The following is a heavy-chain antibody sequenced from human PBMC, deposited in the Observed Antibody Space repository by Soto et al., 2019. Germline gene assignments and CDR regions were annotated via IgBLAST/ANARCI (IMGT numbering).Heavy chain of an antibody. Sequence: QITLKESGPTLVKPTQTLTLTCTFSGFSLSTSGVGVGWIRQPPGKALEWLALIYWDDDKRYSPSLKSRLTITKDTSKNQVVLTMTNMDPVDTATYYCAHNTYDFWSGYYNGYFQHWGQGTLVTVSS. CDR1: GFSLSTSGVG. D-gene: IGHD3-3*01. V-gene: IGHV2-5*02. J-gene: IGHJ1*01. CDR2: IYWDDDK. CDR3: AHNTYDFWSGYYNGYFQH.